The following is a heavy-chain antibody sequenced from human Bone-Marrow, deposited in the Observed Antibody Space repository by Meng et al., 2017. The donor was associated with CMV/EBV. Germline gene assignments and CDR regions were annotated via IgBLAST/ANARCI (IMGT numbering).Heavy chain of an antibody. CDR3: TRQEVPAAIGYYYYGMDV. CDR2: IRSKANSYAT. V-gene: IGHV3-73*01. J-gene: IGHJ6*02. CDR1: GFTFSGSA. D-gene: IGHD2-2*02. Sequence: GGSLRLSCAASGFTFSGSAMHWVRQASGKGLEWVGRIRSKANSYATAYAASVKGRFTISRDDSKNTAYLQMNSLKTEDTAVYYCTRQEVPAAIGYYYYGMDVWGQGNTVTVSS.